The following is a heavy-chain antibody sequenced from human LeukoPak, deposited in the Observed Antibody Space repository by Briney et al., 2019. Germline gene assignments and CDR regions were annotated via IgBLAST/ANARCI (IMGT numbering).Heavy chain of an antibody. CDR2: IKQDGSEK. V-gene: IGHV3-7*01. CDR1: GLTFSSYA. D-gene: IGHD7-27*01. CDR3: ARDSRSGHFDY. J-gene: IGHJ4*02. Sequence: GRSLRLSCAASGLTFSSYAMHWVRQAPGKGLEWVANIKQDGSEKYYVDSVKGRFTISRDNAKNSLYLQMNSLRAEDTAVYYCARDSRSGHFDYWGQGTLVTVSS.